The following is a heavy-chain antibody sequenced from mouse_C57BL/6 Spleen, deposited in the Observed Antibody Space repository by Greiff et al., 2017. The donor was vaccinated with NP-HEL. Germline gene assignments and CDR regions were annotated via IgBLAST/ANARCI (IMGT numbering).Heavy chain of an antibody. J-gene: IGHJ4*01. Sequence: QVQLKESGAELMKPGASVKLSCKATGYTFTGYWIEWVKQRPGHGLEWIGEILPGGGSTNYNEKFKGKATFTADTSSNTAYMQLSSLTTEDSAIYYCARGGYDGAMDYWGQGTSVTVSS. V-gene: IGHV1-9*01. D-gene: IGHD2-2*01. CDR2: ILPGGGST. CDR1: GYTFTGYW. CDR3: ARGGYDGAMDY.